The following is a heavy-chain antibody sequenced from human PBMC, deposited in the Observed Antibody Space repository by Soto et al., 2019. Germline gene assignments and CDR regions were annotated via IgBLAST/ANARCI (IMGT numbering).Heavy chain of an antibody. CDR2: IHYSGST. CDR3: ASTSDYYDSSGYSWFDT. J-gene: IGHJ5*02. D-gene: IGHD3-22*01. V-gene: IGHV4-59*01. Sequence: PSETLSLTCIVSGGSISKSYWSWIRQPPGKGLEWIGYIHYSGSTNYNPTLKSRVTISIDTSKNQFSLKLSSVTAADTAVYYCASTSDYYDSSGYSWFDTWGQGTLVTVS. CDR1: GGSISKSY.